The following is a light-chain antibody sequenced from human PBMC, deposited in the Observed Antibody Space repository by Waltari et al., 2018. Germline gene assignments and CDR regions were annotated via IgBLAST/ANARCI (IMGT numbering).Light chain of an antibody. CDR2: EAS. CDR1: QDISNH. Sequence: DIQMTQSPSSLSASVGDRVTITCQASQDISNHLHWYQHEPGKAPKPLIYEASNLETGVPSRFSRSGSGTDFIFTISSLQPEDIAAYYCQQYKNRITFRQGTRLEIE. CDR3: QQYKNRIT. J-gene: IGKJ5*01. V-gene: IGKV1-33*01.